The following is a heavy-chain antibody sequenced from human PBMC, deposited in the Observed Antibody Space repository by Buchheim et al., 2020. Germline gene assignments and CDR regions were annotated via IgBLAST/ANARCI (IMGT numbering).Heavy chain of an antibody. CDR2: IRGSRSST. D-gene: IGHD3-3*01. CDR1: GFTFSDYS. CDR3: AKDSRGTIFGVEVYYYYYGMDV. V-gene: IGHV3-23*01. J-gene: IGHJ6*02. Sequence: EVQLLESGGGLVRPGGSLRLSCAASGFTFSDYSMNWVRQAPGKGLEWVSLIRGSRSSTYYADSVKGRFTISRDNSKNTLYLQMNSLRAEDTAVYYCAKDSRGTIFGVEVYYYYYGMDVWGQGTT.